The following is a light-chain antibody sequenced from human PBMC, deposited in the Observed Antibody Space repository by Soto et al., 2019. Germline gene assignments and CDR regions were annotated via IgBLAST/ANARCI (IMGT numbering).Light chain of an antibody. CDR1: QSVSSN. V-gene: IGKV3-15*01. CDR3: QQYNNWPSLT. J-gene: IGKJ5*01. Sequence: EIVMTQSPATLSVSPGERSTLSCRASQSVSSNLAWYQQKPGQAPRLXXYGASTRATGIPARFSGSGPGTEFTLTISSLQSEDFAVYYCQQYNNWPSLTFGQGTRLEIK. CDR2: GAS.